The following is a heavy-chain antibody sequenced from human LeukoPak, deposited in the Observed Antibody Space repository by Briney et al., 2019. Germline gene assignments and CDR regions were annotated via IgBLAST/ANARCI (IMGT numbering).Heavy chain of an antibody. CDR2: IYHSGSA. V-gene: IGHV4-59*11. Sequence: PSETLSLTCTVSGGSISSHYWSWIRQPPGKGLEWIGYIYHSGSANYSPSLKSRVTISVDTSKNQFSLKMSSVTAADTAVYYCARVRSYDFWSGFYLDYWGQGTLVTVSS. D-gene: IGHD3-3*01. CDR1: GGSISSHY. CDR3: ARVRSYDFWSGFYLDY. J-gene: IGHJ4*02.